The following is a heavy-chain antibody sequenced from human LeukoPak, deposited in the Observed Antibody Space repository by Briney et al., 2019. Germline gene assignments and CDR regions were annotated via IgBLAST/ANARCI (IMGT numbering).Heavy chain of an antibody. CDR2: IYYTGNT. CDR1: GGSISSYY. V-gene: IGHV4-59*08. J-gene: IGHJ4*02. D-gene: IGHD1-26*01. Sequence: SETLSLTCTVSGGSISSYYWSWIRQPPGKGLEWIGYIYYTGNTNYNPSLKSRVTISVDTSKNQFSLNLSSVTAADTAIYYCARLGGATSPFGYWGQGTLVTVTS. CDR3: ARLGGATSPFGY.